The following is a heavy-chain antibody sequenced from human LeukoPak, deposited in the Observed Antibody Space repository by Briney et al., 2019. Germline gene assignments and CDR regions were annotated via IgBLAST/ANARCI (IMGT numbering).Heavy chain of an antibody. D-gene: IGHD3-22*01. V-gene: IGHV3-23*01. CDR2: ISGSGGST. Sequence: GGSLRLSCAASGFTFSSYAMSWVRQAPGKGLEWVSAISGSGGSTYYADSVKGRFTISRDNSKNTPYLQMNSLRAEDTAVYYCAKETYYYDSSGYLFDYWGQGTLVTVSS. CDR1: GFTFSSYA. CDR3: AKETYYYDSSGYLFDY. J-gene: IGHJ4*02.